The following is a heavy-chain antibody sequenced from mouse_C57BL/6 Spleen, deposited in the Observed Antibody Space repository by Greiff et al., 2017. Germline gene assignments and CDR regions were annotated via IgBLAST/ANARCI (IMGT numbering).Heavy chain of an antibody. CDR2: IYPGDGDT. D-gene: IGHD4-1*01. CDR3: ALTGTPESMDY. Sequence: VQLQESGPELVKPGASVKISCKASGYAFSSSWMNWVKQRPGKGLEWIGRIYPGDGDTNYNGKFKGKATLTADKSSSTAYMQLSSLTSEDSAVYFCALTGTPESMDYWVQGTSVTVSS. V-gene: IGHV1-82*01. CDR1: GYAFSSSW. J-gene: IGHJ4*01.